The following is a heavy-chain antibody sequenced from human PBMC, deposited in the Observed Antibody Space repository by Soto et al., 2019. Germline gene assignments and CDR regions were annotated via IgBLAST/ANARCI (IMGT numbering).Heavy chain of an antibody. J-gene: IGHJ6*02. CDR2: ISAYNGNT. CDR1: GYTFTSYG. D-gene: IGHD2-2*02. Sequence: ASVKVSCKASGYTFTSYGISWVRQAPGQGLEWMGWISAYNGNTNYAQKLQGRVTMTTDTSTSTAYMELRSLRSDDTAVYYCARDWALGYCSSTSCYTAPDYYYYGMDVWGQGTTVTVSS. CDR3: ARDWALGYCSSTSCYTAPDYYYYGMDV. V-gene: IGHV1-18*04.